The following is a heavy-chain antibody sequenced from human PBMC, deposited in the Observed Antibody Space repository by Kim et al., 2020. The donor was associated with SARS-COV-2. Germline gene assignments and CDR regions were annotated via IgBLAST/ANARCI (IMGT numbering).Heavy chain of an antibody. Sequence: GGSLRLSCAASGFTFSSYAMHWVRQAPGKGLEWVAVIWYDGSNKYYADSVKGRFTISRDNSKNTLYLQMNSLRAEDTAVYYCANGYYYDSSGYPSTDAFDIWGQGTMVTVSS. CDR1: GFTFSSYA. D-gene: IGHD3-22*01. J-gene: IGHJ3*02. CDR2: IWYDGSNK. V-gene: IGHV3-33*06. CDR3: ANGYYYDSSGYPSTDAFDI.